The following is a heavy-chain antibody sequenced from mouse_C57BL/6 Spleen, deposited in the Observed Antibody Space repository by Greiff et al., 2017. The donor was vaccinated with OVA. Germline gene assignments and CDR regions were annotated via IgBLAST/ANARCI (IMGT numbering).Heavy chain of an antibody. J-gene: IGHJ2*01. V-gene: IGHV1-26*01. CDR3: ARAGITTGVGDY. D-gene: IGHD1-1*01. CDR1: GYTFTDYY. CDR2: INPNNGGT. Sequence: VQLQQAGPELVKPGASVQLSCKASGYTFTDYYMNWVKQSHGKSLEWIGDINPNNGGTSYNQKFKGKATLTVDKSSSTAYMELRSLTSEDSAVCYCARAGITTGVGDYWGQGTTLTVSS.